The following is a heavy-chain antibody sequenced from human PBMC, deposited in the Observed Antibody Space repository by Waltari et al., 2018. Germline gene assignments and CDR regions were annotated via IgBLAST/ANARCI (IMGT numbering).Heavy chain of an antibody. D-gene: IGHD6-19*01. CDR3: ARPGSHDSSGWYGPGGY. CDR2: FSSSSSTI. Sequence: EVQLVESGGGLVQPGGSLRLSCAASGFTFSSYSMNWVRQAPGKGVDWVSYFSSSSSTIYYADSVKGRFTISRDNAKNSLYLQMNSLRAEDTAVYYCARPGSHDSSGWYGPGGYWGQGTLVTVSS. CDR1: GFTFSSYS. V-gene: IGHV3-48*01. J-gene: IGHJ4*02.